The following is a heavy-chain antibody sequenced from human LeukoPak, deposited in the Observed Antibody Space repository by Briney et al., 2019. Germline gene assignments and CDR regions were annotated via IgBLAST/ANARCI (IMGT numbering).Heavy chain of an antibody. J-gene: IGHJ4*02. D-gene: IGHD2-21*02. CDR2: ISGSGGST. V-gene: IGHV3-23*01. CDR3: AKHLVVVTASPFDY. CDR1: GFTFSSYA. Sequence: HAGGSLRLSCAASGFTFSSYAMSWVRQAPGKGLEWVSTISGSGGSTYYADSVKGRFTISRDNSKNTLYLQMNSLRAEDTAVYYCAKHLVVVTASPFDYWGQGTLVTVSS.